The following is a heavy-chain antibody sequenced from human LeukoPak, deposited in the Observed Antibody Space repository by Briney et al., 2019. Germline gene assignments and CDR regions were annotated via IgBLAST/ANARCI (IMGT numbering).Heavy chain of an antibody. V-gene: IGHV1-3*01. CDR2: INGGNGKI. D-gene: IGHD2-2*01. CDR1: GYTFTGYA. CDR3: VRDWGYQLLAY. J-gene: IGHJ4*02. Sequence: ASVKVSCKASGYTFTGYAIHWVRQAPGQRLEWMGWINGGNGKIKYSQKLQGRVTMTSDTSASAAYMELSSLRSEDTAVYYCVRDWGYQLLAYWGQGTLVTVSS.